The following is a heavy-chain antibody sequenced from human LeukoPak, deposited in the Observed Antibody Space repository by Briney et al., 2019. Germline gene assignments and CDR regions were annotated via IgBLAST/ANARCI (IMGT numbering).Heavy chain of an antibody. J-gene: IGHJ4*02. Sequence: PGGSLRLSCAASGFSFSSYWMHWVRQAPGKGLVWVARVSSDGRSTTYADSVQGRFTVSRDNAENTLYLQMNSLRAEDTAVYYCSRVGDSGTFDYWGQGTLVTVSS. CDR2: VSSDGRST. V-gene: IGHV3-74*01. D-gene: IGHD3-10*01. CDR1: GFSFSSYW. CDR3: SRVGDSGTFDY.